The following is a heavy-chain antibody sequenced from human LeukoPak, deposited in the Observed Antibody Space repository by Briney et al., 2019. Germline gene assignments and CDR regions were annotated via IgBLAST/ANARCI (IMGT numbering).Heavy chain of an antibody. J-gene: IGHJ4*02. Sequence: ASVKVSCKASGYTFTSYYMHWMRQAPGQGLEWMGIINPSGGSTSYAQKFQGRVTMTRDTSTSTVYMELSSLRSEDTAVYYCARDYCSGGSCYSGGDYYFDYWGQGTLVTVSS. D-gene: IGHD2-15*01. CDR2: INPSGGST. V-gene: IGHV1-46*01. CDR3: ARDYCSGGSCYSGGDYYFDY. CDR1: GYTFTSYY.